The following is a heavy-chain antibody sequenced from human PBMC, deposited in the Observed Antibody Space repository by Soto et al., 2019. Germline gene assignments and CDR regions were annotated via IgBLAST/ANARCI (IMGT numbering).Heavy chain of an antibody. CDR2: IYASGSP. CDR1: GGSISVYY. CDR3: ARGVGSSPPRY. J-gene: IGHJ4*02. V-gene: IGHV4-59*01. D-gene: IGHD1-26*01. Sequence: SETLSLTRTISGGSISVYYWSWVRQPPGHELEWIGYIYASGSPYYNPSLRSRVTISADTSKNQISLKLTSPTAADTAVYYCARGVGSSPPRYWGRGTLVTVSS.